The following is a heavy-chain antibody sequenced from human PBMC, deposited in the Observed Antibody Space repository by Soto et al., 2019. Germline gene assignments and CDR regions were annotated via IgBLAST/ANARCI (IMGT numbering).Heavy chain of an antibody. Sequence: PGGSLRLSCAASGFTFSSYSMNWVRQAPGKGLEWVSSISSSSSYIYYADSVKGRFTISRDNAKNSLYLQMNSLRAEDTAVYYCARDWYYDILTGYSYYFDYWGQGTLVTVSS. CDR1: GFTFSSYS. V-gene: IGHV3-21*01. J-gene: IGHJ4*02. CDR3: ARDWYYDILTGYSYYFDY. CDR2: ISSSSSYI. D-gene: IGHD3-9*01.